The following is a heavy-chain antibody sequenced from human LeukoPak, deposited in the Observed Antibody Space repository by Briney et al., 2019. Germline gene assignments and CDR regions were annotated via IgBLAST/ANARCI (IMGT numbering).Heavy chain of an antibody. J-gene: IGHJ4*02. CDR2: IYHSGST. Sequence: SETLSLTCAVSGGSLSSGGYSWSWIRQPPGKGLEWIGYIYHSGSTYYNPSLKSRVTISVDRSKNQFSLKLSSVTAADTAVYYCASDCGGDCPFDYWGKGTLVTVSS. V-gene: IGHV4-30-2*01. CDR1: GGSLSSGGYS. D-gene: IGHD2-21*02. CDR3: ASDCGGDCPFDY.